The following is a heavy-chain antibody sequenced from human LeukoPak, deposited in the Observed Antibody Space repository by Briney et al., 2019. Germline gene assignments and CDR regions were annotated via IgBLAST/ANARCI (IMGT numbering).Heavy chain of an antibody. Sequence: MTSETLSLTCTVSGASIITTNYYWGWIRQPPGKGLEWIGSISYSGNAYYNPSLRSRLSISMDASNNQFSLKVRSVTPADTAVYYCARNLGQTWGTVTTDLWYFDHWGQGTLVPVSS. CDR1: GASIITTNYY. V-gene: IGHV4-39*01. J-gene: IGHJ4*02. CDR3: ARNLGQTWGTVTTDLWYFDH. D-gene: IGHD4-11*01. CDR2: ISYSGNA.